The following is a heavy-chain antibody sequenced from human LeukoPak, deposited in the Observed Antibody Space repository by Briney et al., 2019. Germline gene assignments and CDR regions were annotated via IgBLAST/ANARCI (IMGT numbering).Heavy chain of an antibody. D-gene: IGHD3-22*01. Sequence: SETLSLTCTVSGGSISSSSYYWGWIRQPPGKGLEWIGSIYYSGSTYYNPSLKSRVTISVDTSKNQFSLKLSSVTAADTAVYYCARPYYYDSSGYPTGAFEIWGQGTMVTVSS. V-gene: IGHV4-39*01. CDR3: ARPYYYDSSGYPTGAFEI. CDR2: IYYSGST. J-gene: IGHJ3*02. CDR1: GGSISSSSYY.